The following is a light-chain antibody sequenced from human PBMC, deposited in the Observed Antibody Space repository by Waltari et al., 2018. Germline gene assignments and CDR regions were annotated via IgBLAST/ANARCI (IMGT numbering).Light chain of an antibody. CDR3: YSGDDSGNQEV. J-gene: IGLJ2*01. CDR2: EDT. Sequence: SYELTQPPSVSVSPGQTARHPCPGAALPNKSVYWYQQKSGQAPVLVIYEDTERPSGIPERFSGSSSGTMATLTISGAQVEDEADYYCYSGDDSGNQEVFGGGTKLTVL. V-gene: IGLV3-10*01. CDR1: ALPNKS.